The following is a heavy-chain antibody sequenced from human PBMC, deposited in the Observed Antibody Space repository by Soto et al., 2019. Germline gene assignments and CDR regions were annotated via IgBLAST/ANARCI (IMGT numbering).Heavy chain of an antibody. CDR1: GGSISSYY. V-gene: IGHV4-59*08. Sequence: NPSETLSLTCTVSGGSISSYYWSWIRQPPGKGLEWIGYIYYSGSTNYNPSLESRVTISVDTSKNQFSLKLSSVTAADTAVYYCARSDYGDDFDYWGQGTLVTVSS. CDR2: IYYSGST. J-gene: IGHJ4*02. D-gene: IGHD4-17*01. CDR3: ARSDYGDDFDY.